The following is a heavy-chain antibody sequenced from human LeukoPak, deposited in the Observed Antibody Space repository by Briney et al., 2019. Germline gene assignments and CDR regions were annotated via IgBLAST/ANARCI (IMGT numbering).Heavy chain of an antibody. Sequence: GGSLRLSCAASGFTFSSYSMTWVRQAPGKGLEWVSSISSSSSYIYYADSVKGRFTISRDNAKNSLYLQMNSLRAEDTAVYYCARVAQSYGDYGFIDYWGQGTLVTVSS. CDR2: ISSSSSYI. CDR1: GFTFSSYS. CDR3: ARVAQSYGDYGFIDY. J-gene: IGHJ4*02. D-gene: IGHD4-17*01. V-gene: IGHV3-21*04.